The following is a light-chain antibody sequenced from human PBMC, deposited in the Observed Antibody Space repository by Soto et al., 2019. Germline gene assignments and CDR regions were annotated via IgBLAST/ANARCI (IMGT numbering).Light chain of an antibody. CDR2: AAS. J-gene: IGKJ1*01. CDR3: HQYNNWPPWT. CDR1: QSISTN. Sequence: EIVMTQSPATLSVSPGERVILSCRASQSISTNLAWYQYIPGQAPRLLIYAASTRATGIPARFSGGGSGTDFTLSITSLQSEDYAVYYCHQYNNWPPWTFGQGTKVDIK. V-gene: IGKV3-15*01.